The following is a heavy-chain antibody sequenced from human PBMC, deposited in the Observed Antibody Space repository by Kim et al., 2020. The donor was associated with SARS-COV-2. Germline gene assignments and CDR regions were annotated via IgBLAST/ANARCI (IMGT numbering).Heavy chain of an antibody. D-gene: IGHD3-10*01. CDR1: GGSFSGYY. CDR2: INHSGST. CDR3: ARVMYYGSGSDFKDYYYG. J-gene: IGHJ6*01. V-gene: IGHV4-34*01. Sequence: SETLSLTCAVYGGSFSGYYWSWIRQPPGKGLEWIGEINHSGSTNYNPSLKSRVTISVDTSKNQFSLKLSSVTAADTAVYYCARVMYYGSGSDFKDYYYG.